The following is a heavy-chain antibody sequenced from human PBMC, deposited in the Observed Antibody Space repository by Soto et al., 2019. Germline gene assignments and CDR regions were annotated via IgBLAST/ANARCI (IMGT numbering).Heavy chain of an antibody. Sequence: GGSLRLSCAASGFTFSSYGMHWVRQAPGKGLEWVAVIWYDGSNKYYADSVKGRFTISRDNSKNTLYLQMNSLRAEDTAVYYCARDPQLGSGSYRYFDYWGQGTLVTVSS. V-gene: IGHV3-33*01. J-gene: IGHJ4*02. D-gene: IGHD1-26*01. CDR3: ARDPQLGSGSYRYFDY. CDR2: IWYDGSNK. CDR1: GFTFSSYG.